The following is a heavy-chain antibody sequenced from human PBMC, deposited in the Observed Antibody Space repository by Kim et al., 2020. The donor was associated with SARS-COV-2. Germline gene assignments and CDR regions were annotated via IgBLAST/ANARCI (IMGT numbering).Heavy chain of an antibody. Sequence: GGSLRLSCAASGFTFSKVWLSWVRQAPGKGLEWVGRIGSKIHGGSTDYAAPVKGRFFIARDDSKDTLYLQMSGLTTEDTAVYYCTTDWERIGVICDGDTCYPAYLWGQGTLVTVSS. CDR3: TTDWERIGVICDGDTCYPAYL. V-gene: IGHV3-15*04. CDR2: IGSKIHGGST. D-gene: IGHD2-15*01. J-gene: IGHJ1*01. CDR1: GFTFSKVW.